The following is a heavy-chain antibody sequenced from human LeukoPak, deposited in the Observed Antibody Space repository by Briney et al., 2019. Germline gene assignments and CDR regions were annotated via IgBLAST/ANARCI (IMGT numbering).Heavy chain of an antibody. D-gene: IGHD1-14*01. J-gene: IGHJ3*02. Sequence: GGSLRLSCAASGFTFSNYAMHWVRQAPGKGLEWVSLISSGGTYEYYADSVKGRFTISRDNSKNTLYLQMNSLRAEDTAVYYCAREAGPYAFDIWGQGTMVTVSS. CDR1: GFTFSNYA. CDR3: AREAGPYAFDI. CDR2: ISSGGTYE. V-gene: IGHV3-30*01.